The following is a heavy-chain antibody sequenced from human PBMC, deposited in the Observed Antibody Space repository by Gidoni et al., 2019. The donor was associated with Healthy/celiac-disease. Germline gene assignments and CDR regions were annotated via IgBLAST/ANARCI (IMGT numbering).Heavy chain of an antibody. Sequence: EVQLVESGGGLVQPGGSLRLSCAASGFTFSSYEMNWVRQAPGKGLEWVSYISSSGSTIYYADSVKGRFTISRDNAKNSLYLQMNSLRAEDTAVYYCARDYYDSSGYYAYFQHWGQGTLVTVSS. CDR1: GFTFSSYE. J-gene: IGHJ1*01. D-gene: IGHD3-22*01. V-gene: IGHV3-48*03. CDR2: ISSSGSTI. CDR3: ARDYYDSSGYYAYFQH.